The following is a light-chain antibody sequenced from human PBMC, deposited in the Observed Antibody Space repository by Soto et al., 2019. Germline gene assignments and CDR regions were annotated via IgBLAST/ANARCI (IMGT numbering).Light chain of an antibody. CDR1: QSVRNY. J-gene: IGKJ1*01. CDR3: QQRGDWPPTWT. Sequence: DIVLTQSPATLSLSPGERATLSCRASQSVRNYLAWYQQKPGQAPRLVIFDASNRATGVPAGFSGSGSGTDFDLTISSLEPGDFAVYYCQQRGDWPPTWTFGQGPRVEIK. CDR2: DAS. V-gene: IGKV3-11*01.